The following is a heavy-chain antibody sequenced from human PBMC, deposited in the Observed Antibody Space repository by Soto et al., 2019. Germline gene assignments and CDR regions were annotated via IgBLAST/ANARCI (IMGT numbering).Heavy chain of an antibody. CDR2: ISASSSSM. CDR1: GFTYSNYA. V-gene: IGHV3-48*02. D-gene: IGHD1-26*01. J-gene: IGHJ4*02. CDR3: TRDFTRSEVS. Sequence: XGSLSLSCSASGFTYSNYAMNWVRQAPEKGLDWVAYISASSSSMCYADSVKGRFTISRDNAKNSLYLQMNGLRDEDTAVYYCTRDFTRSEVSWGQGDQVTVSS.